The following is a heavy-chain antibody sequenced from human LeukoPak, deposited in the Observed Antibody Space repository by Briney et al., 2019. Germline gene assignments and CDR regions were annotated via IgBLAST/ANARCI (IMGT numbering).Heavy chain of an antibody. V-gene: IGHV3-23*01. J-gene: IGHJ5*02. CDR3: AKDEEYGDYLNWFDP. D-gene: IGHD4-17*01. CDR2: ISGRGGGT. CDR1: GFTFSSYA. Sequence: GGSLRLSCAASGFTFSSYAMSWVRQAPGKGLEWVSAISGRGGGTYYADSVKGRFTISRDNSKNTLSLQMNSLRAEDTAVYYCAKDEEYGDYLNWFDPWGQGTLVTVSS.